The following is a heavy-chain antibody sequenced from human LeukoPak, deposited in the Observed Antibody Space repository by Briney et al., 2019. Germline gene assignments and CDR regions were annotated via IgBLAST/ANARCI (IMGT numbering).Heavy chain of an antibody. CDR1: GYTFTSYA. Sequence: DSVKVSCKASGYTFTSYAISWVRQAPGQGLEWMGWISADNGNTDYAQRFQGRVTMTRDMSTSTVYMELSSLRSEDTAVYYCARNWRSHAFDIWGQGTMVTVSS. V-gene: IGHV1-18*01. CDR3: ARNWRSHAFDI. J-gene: IGHJ3*02. CDR2: ISADNGNT.